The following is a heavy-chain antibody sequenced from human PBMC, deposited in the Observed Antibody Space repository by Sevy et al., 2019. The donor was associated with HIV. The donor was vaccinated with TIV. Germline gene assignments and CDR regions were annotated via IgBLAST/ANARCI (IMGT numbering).Heavy chain of an antibody. D-gene: IGHD5-18*01. J-gene: IGHJ6*02. CDR2: IYYSGTT. Sequence: SETLSLTCTVFGDSVSSGTYHWSWIRQPPGKGLEWIGYIYYSGTTNFNPSLRSRVTMSVDTSENQFSLKLNSMTAVDTAVYYCARRRTALVAGHYYGLDVWGQGTTVTVSS. CDR1: GDSVSSGTYH. V-gene: IGHV4-61*01. CDR3: ARRRTALVAGHYYGLDV.